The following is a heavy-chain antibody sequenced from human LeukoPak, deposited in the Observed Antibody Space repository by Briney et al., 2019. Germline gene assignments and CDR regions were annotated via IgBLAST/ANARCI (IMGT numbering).Heavy chain of an antibody. V-gene: IGHV1-69*13. CDR1: GGTLSSYA. Sequence: AAVKVSCKASGGTLSSYAISWVRPAPGQGVEWMGRIISIFGTANNAQKFKGGVTITPEESTRTAYMSLSSLISENTAVYNCARDRGYSGYDTYYFDYWGQGTLVTVSS. D-gene: IGHD5-12*01. J-gene: IGHJ4*02. CDR3: ARDRGYSGYDTYYFDY. CDR2: IISIFGTA.